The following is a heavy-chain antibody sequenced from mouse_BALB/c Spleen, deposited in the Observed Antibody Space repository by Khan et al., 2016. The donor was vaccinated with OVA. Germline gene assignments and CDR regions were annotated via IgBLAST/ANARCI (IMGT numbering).Heavy chain of an antibody. CDR3: VRAGWDVFAY. D-gene: IGHD4-1*01. J-gene: IGHJ3*01. CDR2: IYPGSDST. Sequence: QVQLQQSGPELVKPGASVKMSCKATGYTFTDYVMNWVKQRTGQGLEWIGQIYPGSDSTYYNEKFKGKATLTADRSSSTAYMQLSSLTSEDSAVYFCVRAGWDVFAYWGQGTLVTVSA. V-gene: IGHV1-77*01. CDR1: GYTFTDYV.